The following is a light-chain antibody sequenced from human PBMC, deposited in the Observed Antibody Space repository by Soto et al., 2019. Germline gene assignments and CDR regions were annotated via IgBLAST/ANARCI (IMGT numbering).Light chain of an antibody. Sequence: QSVLTQPASVSGSPGQSITISCTGTSSDVGGYNYVSWYQQHPGKAPKLMIYDVSNRPSGVSNRFSGSKSGNTASLTISGLQAVDEADYYCSSYTSSSTLVFGTGGRSPS. CDR2: DVS. V-gene: IGLV2-14*01. CDR1: SSDVGGYNY. J-gene: IGLJ1*01. CDR3: SSYTSSSTLV.